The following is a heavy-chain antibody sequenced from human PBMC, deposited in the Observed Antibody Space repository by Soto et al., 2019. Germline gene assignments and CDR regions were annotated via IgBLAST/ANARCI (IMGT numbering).Heavy chain of an antibody. CDR2: ISSYI. V-gene: IGHV3-21*01. D-gene: IGHD3-9*01. Sequence: GGSLRLSCVASGFSFSSYNMNWVRQAQGKGLEWVSSISSYIYYADSVKGRFTISRDKAKNSLYLQMNRLRAEDTAVYYCARDRSAYDILTGYYPFDYWGQGT. CDR3: ARDRSAYDILTGYYPFDY. J-gene: IGHJ4*02. CDR1: GFSFSSYN.